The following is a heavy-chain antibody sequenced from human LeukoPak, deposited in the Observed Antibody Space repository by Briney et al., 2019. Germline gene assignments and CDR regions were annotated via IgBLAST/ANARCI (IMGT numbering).Heavy chain of an antibody. V-gene: IGHV3-23*01. D-gene: IGHD1-14*01. CDR1: GLTFSSYA. J-gene: IGHJ3*02. CDR2: ISGSGGST. CDR3: ANVIRITGHDAFDI. Sequence: PGGSLRLSCAASGLTFSSYAMSWVRQAPGKGLEWVSAISGSGGSTYYADSVKGRFTISRDNSKNTLYLQMNSLRAEGTAVYYCANVIRITGHDAFDIWGQGTMVTVSS.